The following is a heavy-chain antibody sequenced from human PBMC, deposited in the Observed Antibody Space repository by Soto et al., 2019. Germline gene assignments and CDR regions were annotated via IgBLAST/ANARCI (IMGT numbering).Heavy chain of an antibody. CDR2: IKQDGSDK. V-gene: IGHV3-7*05. Sequence: GGSLRLSCAASGFTFSTYNMTWVRQAPGKGLEWVATIKQDGSDKYYVDSVKGRFTISRDNAKNSLYLQMNSLRAEDTAVYFCARGGRNIWPDYSWLDPWGQGTLVTVYS. CDR1: GFTFSTYN. CDR3: ARGGRNIWPDYSWLDP. J-gene: IGHJ5*02. D-gene: IGHD2-15*01.